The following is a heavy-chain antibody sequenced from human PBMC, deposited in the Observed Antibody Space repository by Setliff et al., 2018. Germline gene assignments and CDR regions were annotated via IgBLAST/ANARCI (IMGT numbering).Heavy chain of an antibody. D-gene: IGHD3-22*01. CDR1: GFTFSSYA. CDR2: ISGSISST. CDR3: AKVYYYDSSGYLN. J-gene: IGHJ4*02. V-gene: IGHV3-23*01. Sequence: PGGSLRLSCAASGFTFSSYAMSWVRQAPGKGLEWVSVISGSISSTYYADSVKGRFTIPRDNSKNTLYLQMNSLGAEDTAVYYCAKVYYYDSSGYLNWGQGTLVTVSS.